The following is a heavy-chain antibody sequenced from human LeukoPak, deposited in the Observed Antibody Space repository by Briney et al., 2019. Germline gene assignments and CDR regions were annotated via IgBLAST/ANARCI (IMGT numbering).Heavy chain of an antibody. Sequence: PGGSLRLSCAASGFTVSSYGMHWVRQAPGKGLEWVAVISYDGSNKYYADSVKGRFTISRDNSKNTLYLQMNSLRAEDKAVYYCAKDGAKQLWSPLDYWGQGTLVTVSS. D-gene: IGHD6-6*01. CDR2: ISYDGSNK. V-gene: IGHV3-30*18. CDR1: GFTVSSYG. CDR3: AKDGAKQLWSPLDY. J-gene: IGHJ4*02.